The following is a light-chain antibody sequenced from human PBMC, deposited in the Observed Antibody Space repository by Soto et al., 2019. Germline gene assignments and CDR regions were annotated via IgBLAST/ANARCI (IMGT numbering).Light chain of an antibody. Sequence: DFQMTQSPSSLSASVEDRVTFTCRASQGIANDLAWYQQKPTKAPKRLIYAASSLQSGVPSRFSGSGAGTEFTLTISSLQPEDFGTYYCLQHNSYPLTFGGGTTVEI. CDR2: AAS. CDR3: LQHNSYPLT. V-gene: IGKV1-17*01. J-gene: IGKJ4*01. CDR1: QGIAND.